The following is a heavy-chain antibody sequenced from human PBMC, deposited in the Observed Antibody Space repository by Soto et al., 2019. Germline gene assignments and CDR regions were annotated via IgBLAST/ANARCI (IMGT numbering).Heavy chain of an antibody. CDR2: IYHSGST. J-gene: IGHJ5*02. D-gene: IGHD3-22*01. CDR1: GGSISSSNW. Sequence: SETLSLTCAVSGGSISSSNWWSWVRQPPGKWLEWIGEIYHSGSTNYNPSLKSRVTISVDKSKNQFSLKLSSVTAADTAVYYCAVYFYDSSGNNWFDPWGQGTLVTIS. CDR3: AVYFYDSSGNNWFDP. V-gene: IGHV4-4*02.